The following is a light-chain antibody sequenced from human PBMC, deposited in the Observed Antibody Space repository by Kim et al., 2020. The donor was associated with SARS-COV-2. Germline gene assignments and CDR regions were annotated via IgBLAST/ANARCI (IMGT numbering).Light chain of an antibody. Sequence: NLMLTQQHSVSESPGKTVTISCTRSSGSIASNYVQWYQQRPGSAPTTVIYEDNQRPSGVPDRFSGSIDSSSNSASLTISGLKTEDEADYYCQSYDSSNWVFGGGTQLTVL. CDR1: SGSIASNY. V-gene: IGLV6-57*04. J-gene: IGLJ3*02. CDR2: EDN. CDR3: QSYDSSNWV.